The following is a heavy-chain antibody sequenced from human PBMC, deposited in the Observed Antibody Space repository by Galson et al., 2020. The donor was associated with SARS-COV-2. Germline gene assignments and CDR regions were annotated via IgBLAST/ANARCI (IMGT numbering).Heavy chain of an antibody. V-gene: IGHV1-2*02. Sequence: ASVKVSCKASGYTFTGYYMHWVRQAPGQGLEWMGWINPNSGGTNYAQKFRGRVTMTRDTSISTAYMELSRLRSDDTAVYYCARDSVGEHRGMDVWGQGTTVTVSS. D-gene: IGHD3-10*01. CDR1: GYTFTGYY. J-gene: IGHJ6*02. CDR3: ARDSVGEHRGMDV. CDR2: INPNSGGT.